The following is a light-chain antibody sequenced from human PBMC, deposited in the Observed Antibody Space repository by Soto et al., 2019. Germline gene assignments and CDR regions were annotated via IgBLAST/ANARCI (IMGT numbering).Light chain of an antibody. CDR1: QSVGGN. Sequence: DILLTQSPGTLSMSPGERATLSCRASQSVGGNLAWYQQKPGQAPRLLIYGASSRATGIPDRFSGSGSGTEFTLTISSLQPEDFATYYCLQHNSYPLTFGGGTKVDI. CDR2: GAS. V-gene: IGKV3D-15*01. J-gene: IGKJ4*01. CDR3: LQHNSYPLT.